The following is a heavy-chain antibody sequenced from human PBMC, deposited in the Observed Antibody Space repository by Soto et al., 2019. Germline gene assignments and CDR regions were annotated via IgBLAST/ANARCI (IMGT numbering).Heavy chain of an antibody. V-gene: IGHV4-59*01. J-gene: IGHJ6*02. CDR1: GGSISSYY. CDR2: IYYSGST. D-gene: IGHD1-7*01. CDR3: ARFNWNYGYYYYGMDV. Sequence: SETLSLTCTVSGGSISSYYWSWIRQPPGKGLEWIGYIYYSGSTNYNPSLKSRVTISVDTSKNQFSLKLSSVTAADTAAYYCARFNWNYGYYYYGMDVWGQGNTVTVSS.